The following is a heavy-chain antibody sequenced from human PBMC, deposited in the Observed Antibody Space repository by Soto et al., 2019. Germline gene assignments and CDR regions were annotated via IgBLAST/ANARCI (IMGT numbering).Heavy chain of an antibody. V-gene: IGHV1-69*06. CDR2: INPIIGTA. Sequence: EASVKVSCKASGYTFTGYYMHWVRQAPGQGLEWMGGINPIIGTANYAQKFQGRVTITADTSTSTAYMELSSLRSEDTAVYYCARDRGDYVGFYFDYWGQGTLVTVSS. J-gene: IGHJ4*02. CDR3: ARDRGDYVGFYFDY. CDR1: GYTFTGYY. D-gene: IGHD4-17*01.